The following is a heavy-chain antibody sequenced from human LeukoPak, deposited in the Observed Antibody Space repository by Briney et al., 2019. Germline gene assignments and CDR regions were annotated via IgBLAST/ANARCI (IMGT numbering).Heavy chain of an antibody. V-gene: IGHV5-51*01. J-gene: IGHJ3*02. Sequence: GESLKISCKGSGYSFTSYWIGWVRQMPGKGLEWMGIISFGDSDSRYSPSFQGQVTISVDKSINTAYLQWSSLKAPDTAMYYCATARPHRGFDIWGQGTMVTVSS. CDR2: ISFGDSDS. CDR1: GYSFTSYW. CDR3: ATARPHRGFDI.